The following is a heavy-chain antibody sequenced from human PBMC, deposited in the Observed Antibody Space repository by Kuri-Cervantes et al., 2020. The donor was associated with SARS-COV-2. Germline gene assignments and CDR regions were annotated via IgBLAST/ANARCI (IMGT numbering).Heavy chain of an antibody. CDR3: ARVAAGYFDY. Sequence: LRLCCTVSGGSISSGSYYWSWTRQPAGKGLEWIGRIYTSGSTNYNPSLKSRVTISVDTSKNQFSLKLSSVTAADTAVYYCARVAAGYFDYWGQGTLVTVSS. CDR2: IYTSGST. J-gene: IGHJ4*02. CDR1: GGSISSGSYY. V-gene: IGHV4-61*02. D-gene: IGHD6-25*01.